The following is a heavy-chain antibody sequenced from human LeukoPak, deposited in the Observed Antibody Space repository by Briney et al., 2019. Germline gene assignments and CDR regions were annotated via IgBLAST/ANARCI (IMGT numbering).Heavy chain of an antibody. D-gene: IGHD3-10*01. V-gene: IGHV6-1*01. CDR1: GDSVSSNSAA. CDR2: TYYRSKWYN. Sequence: SQTLSLTCAISGDSVSSNSAAWNWIRQSPSRGLKWLGRTYYRSKWYNDYAVSVKSRITINPDTSKNQFSLQLNSVTPEDTAVYYCARATYYYGSGSYYPPPYYFDYWGQGTLVTVSS. CDR3: ARATYYYGSGSYYPPPYYFDY. J-gene: IGHJ4*02.